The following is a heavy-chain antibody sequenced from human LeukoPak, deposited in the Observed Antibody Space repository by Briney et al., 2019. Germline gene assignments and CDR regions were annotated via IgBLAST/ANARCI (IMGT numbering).Heavy chain of an antibody. J-gene: IGHJ4*02. D-gene: IGHD6-19*01. CDR1: GFTFSSYA. Sequence: GRSLRLSCAASGFTFSSYAMHWVRQAPGKGLEWVAFIWYDGSNKDYTDSVKGRFTISRDNSKNTLYLQMNSLRAEDTAVYYCARDTGSGWYDYWGQGTLVTVSS. CDR2: IWYDGSNK. V-gene: IGHV3-33*01. CDR3: ARDTGSGWYDY.